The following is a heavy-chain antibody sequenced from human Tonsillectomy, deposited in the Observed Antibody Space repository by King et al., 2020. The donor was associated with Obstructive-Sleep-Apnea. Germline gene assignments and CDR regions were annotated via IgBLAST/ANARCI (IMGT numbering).Heavy chain of an antibody. Sequence: QLQESGPGLVKPSETLSLTCTVSGGSISRYYWSWIRQPPGKGLEWIGYISYSGSTNYNPSLKSRVTISVDTSKNPFSLKLSSVTAADTAVYYCARSLDSSGYYYTNYWGQGTLVTVSS. D-gene: IGHD3-22*01. V-gene: IGHV4-59*08. CDR3: ARSLDSSGYYYTNY. CDR1: GGSISRYY. CDR2: ISYSGST. J-gene: IGHJ4*02.